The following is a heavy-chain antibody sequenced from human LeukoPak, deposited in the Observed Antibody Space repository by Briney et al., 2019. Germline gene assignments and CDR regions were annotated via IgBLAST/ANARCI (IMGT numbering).Heavy chain of an antibody. CDR2: FYYSGST. Sequence: QPSETLSLTCTVSGGSISSYYWSWIRQPPGKGLEWIGYFYYSGSTNYNPSLKSRVTISVDTSKNQFSLKLSSVTAADTAVYYCARHSGSYYYFDYWGQGTLVIVSS. J-gene: IGHJ4*02. CDR3: ARHSGSYYYFDY. V-gene: IGHV4-59*08. CDR1: GGSISSYY. D-gene: IGHD1-26*01.